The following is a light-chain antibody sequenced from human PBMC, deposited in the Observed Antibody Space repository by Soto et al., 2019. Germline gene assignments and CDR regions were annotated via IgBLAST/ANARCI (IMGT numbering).Light chain of an antibody. CDR3: QQYNSYPIT. CDR2: DAS. CDR1: QSISSW. Sequence: DIQMTQSPSTLSASVGDRVTITCRASQSISSWLAWYQQKPGKAPKLLIYDASNLESGVPSRFSGSGSGTESTLTISSLQPDDFATYYCQQYNSYPITFGQGTRLEIK. V-gene: IGKV1-5*01. J-gene: IGKJ5*01.